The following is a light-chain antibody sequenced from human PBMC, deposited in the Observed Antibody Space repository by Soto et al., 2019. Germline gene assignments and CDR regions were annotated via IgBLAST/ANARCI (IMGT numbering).Light chain of an antibody. V-gene: IGLV6-57*01. CDR2: EDN. CDR3: QSYDSSNLWV. CDR1: SGSIASNY. J-gene: IGLJ3*02. Sequence: NFMPTQPHSVSESPGKTVTISCTRSSGSIASNYVQWYQQRPGSSPTTVIYEDNQRPSGVPDRFSGSIDSSSNSASLTISGLKTEDEADYYCQSYDSSNLWVFGGGTKLTVL.